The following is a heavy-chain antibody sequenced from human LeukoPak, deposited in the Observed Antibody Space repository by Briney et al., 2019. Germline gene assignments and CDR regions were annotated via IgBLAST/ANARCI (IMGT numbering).Heavy chain of an antibody. Sequence: GGSLRLSCAASGFTVSNARMSWVRQAPGKGLEWVGRIKTRNEGGTSEYAAPVKGRFTISRDDSKNTVYLQMNSLKTEDTGVYYCTKPDLLWVGEDVWGPGTTVTVSS. D-gene: IGHD2/OR15-2a*01. CDR3: TKPDLLWVGEDV. CDR1: GFTVSNAR. CDR2: IKTRNEGGTS. V-gene: IGHV3-15*01. J-gene: IGHJ6*02.